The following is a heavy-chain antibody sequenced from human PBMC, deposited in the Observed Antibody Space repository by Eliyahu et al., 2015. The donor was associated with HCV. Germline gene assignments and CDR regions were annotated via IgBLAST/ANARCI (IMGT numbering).Heavy chain of an antibody. CDR3: AKDSRRDYGDYPYYYGMDV. V-gene: IGHV3-23*01. Sequence: EVQLLESGGGLVQPGGSLRLSCAASGFPFSSXAXSWVRQAPGKGLEWVSAISGSGGSTYYADSVKGRFTISRDNSKNTLYLQMISLRAEDTAVYYCAKDSRRDYGDYPYYYGMDVWGQGTTVTVSS. J-gene: IGHJ6*02. CDR1: GFPFSSXA. D-gene: IGHD4-17*01. CDR2: ISGSGGST.